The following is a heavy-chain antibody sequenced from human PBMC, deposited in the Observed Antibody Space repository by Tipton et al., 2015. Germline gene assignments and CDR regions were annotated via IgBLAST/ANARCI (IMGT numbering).Heavy chain of an antibody. V-gene: IGHV4-59*01. CDR3: ARGSAILGVVNPTCDY. J-gene: IGHJ4*02. CDR1: GGSITTYY. CDR2: ISYSGTT. Sequence: TLSLTCTVSGGSITTYYWTWIRQPPGKGLEWIGYISYSGTTNYNPSLNNRVTISADTSRNQFSLRLTSVTTADTAVYYCARGSAILGVVNPTCDYWGQGTLVTVPS. D-gene: IGHD3-3*01.